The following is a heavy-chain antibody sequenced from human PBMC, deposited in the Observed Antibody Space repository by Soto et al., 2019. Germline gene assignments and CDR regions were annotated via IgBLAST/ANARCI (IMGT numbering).Heavy chain of an antibody. D-gene: IGHD2-21*01. J-gene: IGHJ4*02. CDR3: ARSIPGDY. CDR1: GFTSSCCS. Sequence: GGSLRLSCAASGFTSSCCSLNWVRQAPGKGLEWISYISSTSGTIFYADSVKGRFTISRDNAKNSVYLQMDSLRDEDTAVYYCARSIPGDYWGQGTLVTVSS. CDR2: ISSTSGTI. V-gene: IGHV3-48*02.